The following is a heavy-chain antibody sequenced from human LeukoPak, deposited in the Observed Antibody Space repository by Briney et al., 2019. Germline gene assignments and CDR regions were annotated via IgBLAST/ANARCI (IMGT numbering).Heavy chain of an antibody. J-gene: IGHJ3*02. Sequence: ASVKVSCKASGYTFTSYGISWGRQAPGQGLGWMGWFSAYNGNTNYAQTLQGRVTMTTDTSTSTAYMELRSLRSDDTAVYYCARAPLRYFDWDPHVDDAFDIWGQGTMVTVSS. D-gene: IGHD3-9*01. CDR3: ARAPLRYFDWDPHVDDAFDI. CDR1: GYTFTSYG. CDR2: FSAYNGNT. V-gene: IGHV1-18*01.